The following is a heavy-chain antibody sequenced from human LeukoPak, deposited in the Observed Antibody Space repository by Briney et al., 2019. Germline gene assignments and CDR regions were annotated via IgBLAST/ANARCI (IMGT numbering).Heavy chain of an antibody. D-gene: IGHD3-22*01. J-gene: IGHJ3*02. CDR1: GYTLTELS. CDR2: FDPEDGET. CDR3: ATDYCVKDSSSPNAFDI. V-gene: IGHV1-24*01. Sequence: ASVKVSCKVSGYTLTELSMHRVRQAPGKGLEWLGGFDPEDGETIYAQKFQGRVTLTEDTSTDTAYMEQSSLRSDDMAVDYSATDYCVKDSSSPNAFDIWGQGTMVTVSS.